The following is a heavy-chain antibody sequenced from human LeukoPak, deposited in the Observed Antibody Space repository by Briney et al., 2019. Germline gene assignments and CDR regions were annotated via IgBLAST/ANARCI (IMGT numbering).Heavy chain of an antibody. V-gene: IGHV3-23*01. J-gene: IGHJ4*02. D-gene: IGHD6-19*01. CDR3: ARFGSGWWYNDY. CDR1: GFTFSSYA. CDR2: ISGSGGST. Sequence: QPGGSLRLSCAASGFTFSSYAMSWVRQAPGKGLEWVSAISGSGGSTYYADSVKGRFTISRDNSKNTLYLQMNSLRAEDTAVYYCARFGSGWWYNDYWGQGTLVTVSS.